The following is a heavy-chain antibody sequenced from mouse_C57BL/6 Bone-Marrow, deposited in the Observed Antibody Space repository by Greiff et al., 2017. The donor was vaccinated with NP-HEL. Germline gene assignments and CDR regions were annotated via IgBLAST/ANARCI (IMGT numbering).Heavy chain of an antibody. V-gene: IGHV1-62-2*01. CDR2: FYPGSGSI. CDR3: ARHGDYFGSSYGYFDV. J-gene: IGHJ1*03. D-gene: IGHD1-1*01. Sequence: VQLQESGAELVKPGASVKLSCKASGYTFPEYTIHWVKQRSGQGLEWIGWFYPGSGSIKYNEKFKDKATLTADKSSSTVYMDLSRLTSEDSAVYFCARHGDYFGSSYGYFDVWGTGTTVTVSS. CDR1: GYTFPEYT.